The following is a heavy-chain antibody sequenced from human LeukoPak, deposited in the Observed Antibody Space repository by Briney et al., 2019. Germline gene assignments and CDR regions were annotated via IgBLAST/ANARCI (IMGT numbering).Heavy chain of an antibody. Sequence: SGPTLVKPTQTLTLTCTFSGFSLSTSGVGVGWIRQPPGKALEWLALIYWDDDKRYSPSLKSRLTITKDTSKNQVVLTMTNMDPVDTATYYCAHRRPLHDSSGYYWDNWFDPWGQGTLVTVSS. V-gene: IGHV2-5*02. CDR2: IYWDDDK. J-gene: IGHJ5*02. CDR3: AHRRPLHDSSGYYWDNWFDP. D-gene: IGHD3-22*01. CDR1: GFSLSTSGVG.